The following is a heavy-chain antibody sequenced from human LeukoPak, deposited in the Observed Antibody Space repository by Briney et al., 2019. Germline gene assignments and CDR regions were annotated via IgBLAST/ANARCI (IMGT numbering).Heavy chain of an antibody. V-gene: IGHV3-30*02. CDR2: IRYDGSNK. Sequence: PGGSLRLSCAASGFTFSSYGMHWVRQAPGKGLEWVAFIRYDGSNKYYADSVKGRFTISRDNSKNTLYLQMNSLRAEDTAVYYCAKDPSRYGYSSGWFYYYYYMDVWGKGTTVTVSS. CDR3: AKDPSRYGYSSGWFYYYYYMDV. D-gene: IGHD6-19*01. CDR1: GFTFSSYG. J-gene: IGHJ6*03.